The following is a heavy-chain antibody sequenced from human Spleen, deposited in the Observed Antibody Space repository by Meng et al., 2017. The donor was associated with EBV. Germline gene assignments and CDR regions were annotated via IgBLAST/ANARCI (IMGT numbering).Heavy chain of an antibody. CDR3: ARAVRDGYNFDS. V-gene: IGHV4-61*08. J-gene: IGHJ4*01. D-gene: IGHD5-24*01. CDR1: GDSVTSGGYG. Sequence: VQREESGPGLVKPSQTLSLTCAGSGDSVTSGGYGWSWIRQPPGKDLEWIGYIDYSGSTNYNPSLKSRLTMSVDTSKNQFSLMMTSVTAADAAVYYCARAVRDGYNFDSWGHGTLVTVSS. CDR2: IDYSGST.